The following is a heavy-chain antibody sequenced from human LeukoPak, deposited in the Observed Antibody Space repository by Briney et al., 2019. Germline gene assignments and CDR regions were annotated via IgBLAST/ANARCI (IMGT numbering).Heavy chain of an antibody. CDR2: INPNSGGT. V-gene: IGHV1-2*06. CDR3: ARDRHYDFWSGYSISDAFDY. J-gene: IGHJ4*02. Sequence: ASVKVSCKASGYAFTGYYMHWVRQAPGQGLEWMGRINPNSGGTNYAQKFQGRVTMTRDTSISTAYMELSRLRSDDTAVYYCARDRHYDFWSGYSISDAFDYWGQGTLVTVSS. CDR1: GYAFTGYY. D-gene: IGHD3-3*01.